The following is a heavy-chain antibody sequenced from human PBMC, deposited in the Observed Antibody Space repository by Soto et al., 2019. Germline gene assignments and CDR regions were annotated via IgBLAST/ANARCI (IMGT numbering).Heavy chain of an antibody. CDR1: GFTFSSYI. CDR2: ISSISGYI. D-gene: IGHD1-26*01. J-gene: IGHJ5*02. V-gene: IGHV3-21*01. Sequence: GGSLRLSCAASGFTFSSYIMNWVRQAPGKGLEWVSSISSISGYIYYEDSVKGRFTISRDNAKNSLYLQMNSLRAEDTAVYYCARSRYSGSNWFAAWAQGTLVTVSS. CDR3: ARSRYSGSNWFAA.